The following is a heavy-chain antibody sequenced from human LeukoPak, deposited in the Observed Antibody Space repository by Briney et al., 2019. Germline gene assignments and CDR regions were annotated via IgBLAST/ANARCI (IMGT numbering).Heavy chain of an antibody. D-gene: IGHD1-7*01. V-gene: IGHV3-30-3*01. J-gene: IGHJ4*02. CDR3: ARPRDITGTTVPILDY. CDR1: GFTFSSYA. CDR2: ISYDGSNK. Sequence: GGSLRLSCAASGFTFSSYAMHWVRQAPGKGLEWVAVISYDGSNKYYADSVKGRFTISRDNSKNTLYLQMNSLRAEDTAVYYCARPRDITGTTVPILDYWGQGTLVTVSS.